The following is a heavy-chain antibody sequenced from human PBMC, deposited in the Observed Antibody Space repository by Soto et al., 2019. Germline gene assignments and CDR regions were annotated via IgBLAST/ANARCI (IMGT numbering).Heavy chain of an antibody. Sequence: QITLKESGPTLVKPTQTLTLTCTFSGFSLSTSGVGVGWIRQPPGKVLEWLALIYWDDDKRYRASLKSRLTXTXDXXKNQVVLTMTHMDPVDTATYYCAHSRLAAAGLFNYWGQGTLVTVSS. D-gene: IGHD6-13*01. J-gene: IGHJ4*02. CDR2: IYWDDDK. V-gene: IGHV2-5*02. CDR3: AHSRLAAAGLFNY. CDR1: GFSLSTSGVG.